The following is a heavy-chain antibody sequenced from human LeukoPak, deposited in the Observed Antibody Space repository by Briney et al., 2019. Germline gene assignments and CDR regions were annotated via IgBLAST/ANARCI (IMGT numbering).Heavy chain of an antibody. V-gene: IGHV3-7*01. J-gene: IGHJ3*02. CDR3: AGRIFDI. Sequence: PGGSLRLSCAGYGFTFGNYWIAWVRQAPGKGLEWVANIKEDGSEKYYLDSVEGRFTISRDNAKSSVYLQMNSLRAEDTAVYYCAGRIFDIWGQGTTVTVSS. CDR2: IKEDGSEK. CDR1: GFTFGNYW.